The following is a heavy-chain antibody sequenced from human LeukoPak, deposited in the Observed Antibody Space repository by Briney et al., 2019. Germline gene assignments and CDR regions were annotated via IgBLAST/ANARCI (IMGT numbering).Heavy chain of an antibody. CDR2: IYSGVST. CDR3: ARVGGSGGPSEEYYFDY. J-gene: IGHJ4*02. V-gene: IGHV3-66*02. CDR1: GFTFSSNY. D-gene: IGHD3-16*01. Sequence: GGSLRLSCAASGFTFSSNYMSWVRQAPGEGLEWVSVIYSGVSTYYADSVKGRFTISRDNSKNTLYLQMNSLRAEDTAVYYCARVGGSGGPSEEYYFDYWGQGTLVTVSS.